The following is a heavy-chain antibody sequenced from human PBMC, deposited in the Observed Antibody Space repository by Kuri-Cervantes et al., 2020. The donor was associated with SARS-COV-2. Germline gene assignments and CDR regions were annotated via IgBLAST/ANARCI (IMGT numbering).Heavy chain of an antibody. V-gene: IGHV4-34*01. D-gene: IGHD3-22*01. Sequence: SETLSLTCAVYGGSFNTYYWAWIRQPPGKGLERIGEITHRGDTIYNMSLKSRVTISVDTSKKQFSLDLRSVTAADTAIYYCARGGSMIVARRYFDYWGQGTLVTVSS. J-gene: IGHJ4*02. CDR2: ITHRGDT. CDR3: ARGGSMIVARRYFDY. CDR1: GGSFNTYY.